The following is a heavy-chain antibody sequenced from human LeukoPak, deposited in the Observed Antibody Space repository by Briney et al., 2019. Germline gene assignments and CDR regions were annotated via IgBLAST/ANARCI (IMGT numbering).Heavy chain of an antibody. CDR2: IYYGGYT. CDR1: GGSISNSNYY. CDR3: ARLTHNNSGYYYFDY. Sequence: SETLSLTCTVSGGSISNSNYYWGWVRQPSGKGLEWIGSIYYGGYTYYNPSLKSRVTISVDTSKNQFSLKLNSVTAADTAVYYCARLTHNNSGYYYFDYWGQGTLVTVSS. V-gene: IGHV4-39*01. J-gene: IGHJ4*02. D-gene: IGHD6-19*01.